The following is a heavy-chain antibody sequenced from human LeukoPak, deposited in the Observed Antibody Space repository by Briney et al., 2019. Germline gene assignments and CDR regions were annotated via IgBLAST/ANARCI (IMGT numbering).Heavy chain of an antibody. CDR2: INHSGST. J-gene: IGHJ6*02. D-gene: IGHD3-22*01. V-gene: IGHV4-34*01. CDR3: ARENYYDSSGCKETGYYYYYGMDV. CDR1: GGSFSGYY. Sequence: PSETLSLTCAVYGGSFSGYYWSWIRQPPGKGLEWIGEINHSGSTNYNPSLKSRVTISVDTSKNQFSLKLSSVTAADTAVYYCARENYYDSSGCKETGYYYYYGMDVWGQGTTVTVSS.